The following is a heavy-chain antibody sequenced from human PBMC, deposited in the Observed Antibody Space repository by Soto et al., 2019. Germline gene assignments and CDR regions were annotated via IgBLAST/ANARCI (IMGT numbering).Heavy chain of an antibody. V-gene: IGHV5-51*01. D-gene: IGHD3-22*01. CDR1: GYSFTSYW. CDR3: AGKDKSGYFNWFDP. CDR2: IYPSDSDT. Sequence: LGESLKISCRTSGYSFTSYWIAWVRQMPGKGLEWMGIIYPSDSDTRYSPSFQGQVTISADKSTSTAFLQWAGLKASDTAMYFCAGKDKSGYFNWFDPWGQGTLVTVSS. J-gene: IGHJ5*02.